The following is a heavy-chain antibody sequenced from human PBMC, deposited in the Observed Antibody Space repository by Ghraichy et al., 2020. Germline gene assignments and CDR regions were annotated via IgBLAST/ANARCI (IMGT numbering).Heavy chain of an antibody. CDR2: ISSISTTI. J-gene: IGHJ6*02. V-gene: IGHV3-48*04. Sequence: GGSLRLSCTASGFTFSSYSMNWVRQAPGKGLEWVSYISSISTTIYYADSVKGRFTISRDNAKNSLYLQMNSLRAEDTAVYYCARVDCSSTKCSIYYYYGMDVWGQGTTVTVSS. CDR1: GFTFSSYS. CDR3: ARVDCSSTKCSIYYYYGMDV. D-gene: IGHD2-2*01.